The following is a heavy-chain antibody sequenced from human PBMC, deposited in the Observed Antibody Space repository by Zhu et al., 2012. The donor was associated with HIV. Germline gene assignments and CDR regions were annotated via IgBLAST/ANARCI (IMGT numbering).Heavy chain of an antibody. J-gene: IGHJ3*01. Sequence: QVQLQESGPGLVKPSETLSLTCTVSGGSITNHCWSWIRQPPGKGLEWIGYISQTGNTKYNPSLRNRVSISVDTSKNRFALKLSSMTAADTAVYYCARNVVFPAAAPHAFEVWGQGTMVTV. CDR2: ISQTGNT. V-gene: IGHV4-59*11. D-gene: IGHD2-2*01. CDR3: ARNVVFPAAAPHAFEV. CDR1: GGSITNHC.